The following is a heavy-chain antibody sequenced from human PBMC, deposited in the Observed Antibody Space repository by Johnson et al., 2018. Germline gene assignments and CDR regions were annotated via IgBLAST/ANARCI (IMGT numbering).Heavy chain of an antibody. CDR1: GGSITSNNW. Sequence: QVQLQESGPGLVKPLGTLSLTCAVSGGSITSNNWWSWVRQPPGKGLEWIGESYHSGTRHYNPSLNGRVTISVDKSKNQFSLKMNSVTAADTAVYYCAKEPHSPTWTYAFDTWGQGTMVTVSS. CDR3: AKEPHSPTWTYAFDT. J-gene: IGHJ3*02. CDR2: SYHSGTR. V-gene: IGHV4-4*02. D-gene: IGHD1-1*01.